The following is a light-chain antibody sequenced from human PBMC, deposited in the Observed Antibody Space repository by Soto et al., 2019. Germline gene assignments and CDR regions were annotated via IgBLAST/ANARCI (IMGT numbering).Light chain of an antibody. CDR2: GGS. CDR3: QPYGSSPRT. Sequence: EIVLTQSPGTLSLSPGERATLSCRASQSLSSGQLAWYQQKPGQAPRLLIYGGSSRATGIPSRFSGRGSGTDFTLTNNRLEPEGFAVYFCQPYGSSPRTVGQGAKLEIK. V-gene: IGKV3-20*01. J-gene: IGKJ2*01. CDR1: QSLSSGQ.